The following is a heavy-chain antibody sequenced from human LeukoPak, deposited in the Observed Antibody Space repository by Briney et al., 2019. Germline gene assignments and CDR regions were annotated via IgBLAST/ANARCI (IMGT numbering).Heavy chain of an antibody. V-gene: IGHV3-9*01. CDR1: GSTFDDYA. CDR2: ISWNSGSI. D-gene: IGHD3-10*01. Sequence: GGSLRLSCGASGSTFDDYAMHWVRQVPGKGLEWVSGISWNSGSIGYADSVKGRFTISRGNAKNSLYLQMNSLRAEDTALYYCVKGYYYGSASYRDYMDVWGKGTTVTVSS. J-gene: IGHJ6*03. CDR3: VKGYYYGSASYRDYMDV.